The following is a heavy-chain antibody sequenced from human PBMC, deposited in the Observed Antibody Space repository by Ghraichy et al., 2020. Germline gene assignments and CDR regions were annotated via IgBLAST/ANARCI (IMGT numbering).Heavy chain of an antibody. D-gene: IGHD3-22*01. CDR2: IWYDGSNK. Sequence: GGSLRLSCAASGFTFSSYGMHWVRQAPGKGLEWVAVIWYDGSNKYYADSVKGRFTISRDNSKNTLYLQMNSLRAEDTAVYYCARSHYYDSSGYCFDYWGQGTLVTVSS. CDR3: ARSHYYDSSGYCFDY. CDR1: GFTFSSYG. V-gene: IGHV3-33*01. J-gene: IGHJ4*02.